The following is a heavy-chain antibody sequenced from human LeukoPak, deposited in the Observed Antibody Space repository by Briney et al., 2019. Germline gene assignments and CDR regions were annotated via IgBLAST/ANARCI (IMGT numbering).Heavy chain of an antibody. CDR2: IYYSGST. V-gene: IGHV4-39*07. Sequence: SETLSLTCTVSGGSISSSSYYWGWIRQPPGKGLEWIGSIYYSGSTYYNPSLKSRVTISVDTSKNQFSLKLSSVTAADTAVYYCAREAVVDTAMIDYWGQGTLVTVSS. CDR3: AREAVVDTAMIDY. CDR1: GGSISSSSYY. D-gene: IGHD5-18*01. J-gene: IGHJ4*02.